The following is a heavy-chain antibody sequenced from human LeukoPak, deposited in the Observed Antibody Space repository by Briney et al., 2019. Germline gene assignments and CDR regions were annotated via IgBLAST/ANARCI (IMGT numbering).Heavy chain of an antibody. CDR1: GFTFSSHS. CDR2: ISNSGSYK. D-gene: IGHD5-18*01. V-gene: IGHV3-21*04. J-gene: IGHJ4*02. Sequence: GGSLRLSCAASGFTFSSHSMNWVRQAPGKGLEWVASISNSGSYKYYADSVKGRFNISRDNAKNLVYLQMNSLRAEDTAVYYCAKVSDTAMVSGFDYWGQGTLVTVSS. CDR3: AKVSDTAMVSGFDY.